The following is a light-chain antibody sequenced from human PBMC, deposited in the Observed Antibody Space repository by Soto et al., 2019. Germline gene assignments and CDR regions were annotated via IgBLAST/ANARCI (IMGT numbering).Light chain of an antibody. J-gene: IGLJ2*01. Sequence: QSALTQPASVSGSPGQSITISCTGTSSDVGNYNLVSWYQQHPGKAPKLIIYEVSKRPSGVSNRFSGSKTGNTASLTISGLQAEDEAEYDCCSYAGGSTHVVFGGGTKLT. CDR1: SSDVGNYNL. CDR2: EVS. V-gene: IGLV2-23*02. CDR3: CSYAGGSTHVV.